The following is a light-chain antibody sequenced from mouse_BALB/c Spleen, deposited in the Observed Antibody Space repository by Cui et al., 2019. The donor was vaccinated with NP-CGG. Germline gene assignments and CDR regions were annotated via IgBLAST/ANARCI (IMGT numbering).Light chain of an antibody. J-gene: IGLJ1*01. Sequence: QSVVPQESPLTKSPGETVTLTCRSSTGAVTTSNYANWVQEKPDHLFTGLIGGTNNRAPGVPARFSGSLIGDKAALTITGAQTEDEAIYFCALWYSNHWVFGGGTKLTVL. V-gene: IGLV1*01. CDR3: ALWYSNHWV. CDR1: TGAVTTSNY. CDR2: GTN.